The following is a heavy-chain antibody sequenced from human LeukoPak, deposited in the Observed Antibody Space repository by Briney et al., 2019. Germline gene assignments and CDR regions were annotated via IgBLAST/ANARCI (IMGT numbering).Heavy chain of an antibody. J-gene: IGHJ3*02. Sequence: GSLRLSCTASGFTFGDYVMSWVRQAPGKGLEWVGFIRSKAYGGTTKNAASVKGRFTISRDDSRSIAYLQMNSLKTEDTAVYYCTRRYNYDGSGYYYVRDAFDIWGQGTMVTVSS. CDR2: IRSKAYGGTT. D-gene: IGHD3-22*01. CDR3: TRRYNYDGSGYYYVRDAFDI. CDR1: GFTFGDYV. V-gene: IGHV3-49*04.